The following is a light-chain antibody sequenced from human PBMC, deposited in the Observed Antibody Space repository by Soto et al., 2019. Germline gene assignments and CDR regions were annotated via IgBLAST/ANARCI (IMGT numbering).Light chain of an antibody. V-gene: IGKV1-27*01. CDR2: AAS. Sequence: DIQMTQSPSSLSASVGDRVTITCRASQGISKYLAWYQQKTGKVPKLLIYAASTLQSGVPSRFSGSGSGTDFTLTISSLQPEDVATYYCQKWQTFGGGTKVEIK. CDR1: QGISKY. CDR3: QKWQT. J-gene: IGKJ4*01.